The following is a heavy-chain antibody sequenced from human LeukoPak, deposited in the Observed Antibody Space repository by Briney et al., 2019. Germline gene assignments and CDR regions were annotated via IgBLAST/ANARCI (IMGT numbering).Heavy chain of an antibody. J-gene: IGHJ4*02. V-gene: IGHV4-59*01. CDR2: IYYSGSA. D-gene: IGHD2-2*01. CDR1: GGSFSGYY. CDR3: ARVARCTSCFDVDY. Sequence: SEALSLTCAVYGGSFSGYYWTWIRQPPGKGLEWIGFIYYSGSANYNPSLRSRVTISVDTSKNQFSLKLRSVTAADTAVYYCARVARCTSCFDVDYWGQGTLVTVSS.